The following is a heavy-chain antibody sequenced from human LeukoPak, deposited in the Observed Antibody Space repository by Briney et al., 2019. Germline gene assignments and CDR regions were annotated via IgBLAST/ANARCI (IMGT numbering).Heavy chain of an antibody. V-gene: IGHV4-39*01. CDR1: GGSISSRSYY. Sequence: PSETLSLTCTVSGGSISSRSYYWGWIRQPPGKGLEWIGSFYCSGSTYYNPSLKSRVTISVDTSKNQFSLKLRSVTATDTAMYYCARRREAVTGTGTFDIWGQGTMVTVFS. CDR3: ARRREAVTGTGTFDI. D-gene: IGHD6-19*01. CDR2: FYCSGST. J-gene: IGHJ3*02.